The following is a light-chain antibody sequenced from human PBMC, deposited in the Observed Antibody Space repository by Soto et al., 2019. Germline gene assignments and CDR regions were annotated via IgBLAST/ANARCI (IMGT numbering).Light chain of an antibody. CDR3: QQYNNWPFIT. J-gene: IGKJ5*01. V-gene: IGKV3-15*01. CDR1: QGIGDT. CDR2: GAS. Sequence: IVLTQSPGTLSLSPVEGVTLSCRASQGIGDTLAWYQHKPGQTPRLLIYGASSRATGIPVRFSGSGSGTEFTLTISSLQSEDFAVYYCQQYNNWPFITFGQGTRLEIK.